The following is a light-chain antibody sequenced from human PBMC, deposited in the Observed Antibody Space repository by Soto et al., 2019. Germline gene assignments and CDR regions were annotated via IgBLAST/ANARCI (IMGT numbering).Light chain of an antibody. CDR2: DNY. J-gene: IGLJ2*01. CDR1: SSNIGTNT. Sequence: QSVLTQAPSASGAPGQRVTMSCSGSSSNIGTNTVNWYQQLPGTPPKFLIYDNYLRPSGVPDRFSGSQSGTSASLAISGLQSEDEADYYCAAWDDSLNRPVFGGGTKLTVL. CDR3: AAWDDSLNRPV. V-gene: IGLV1-44*01.